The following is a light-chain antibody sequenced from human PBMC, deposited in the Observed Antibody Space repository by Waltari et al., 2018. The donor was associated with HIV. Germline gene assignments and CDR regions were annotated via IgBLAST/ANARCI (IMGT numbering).Light chain of an antibody. CDR1: TSNIANND. J-gene: IGLJ3*02. CDR2: MKN. Sequence: HSVLTQPPSASGTPGQTVIISCSGNTSNIANNDVTWYQHFPGSAPKLLIYMKNYRPSGVPDRFAGSRSGTSASLTISGLQIEDEAHYYCATWDDSLNGVFGAGTRLTVL. CDR3: ATWDDSLNGV. V-gene: IGLV1-44*01.